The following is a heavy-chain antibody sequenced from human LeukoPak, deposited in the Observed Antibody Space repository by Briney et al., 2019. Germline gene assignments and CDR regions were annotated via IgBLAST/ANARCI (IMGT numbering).Heavy chain of an antibody. J-gene: IGHJ4*02. CDR3: TLTMIVVARSHFDY. CDR2: IRSKGHGGTT. V-gene: IGHV3-49*04. D-gene: IGHD3-22*01. Sequence: TGGSLGLSCTASGFTFGEYGMSWVRQAPGKGLEWIGFIRSKGHGGTTEYAASVKGRFTISRDDSKSIAYLQLNSLKTEDTAVYYCTLTMIVVARSHFDYWGQGTLVTVSS. CDR1: GFTFGEYG.